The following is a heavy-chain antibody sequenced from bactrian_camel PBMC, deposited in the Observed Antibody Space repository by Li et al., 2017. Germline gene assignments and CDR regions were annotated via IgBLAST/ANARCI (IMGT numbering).Heavy chain of an antibody. CDR2: VYGDGSNT. J-gene: IGHJ4*01. CDR3: AIAAGSGNIWSAFHY. D-gene: IGHD6*01. CDR1: GFTFSSYA. V-gene: IGHV3-2*01. Sequence: VQLVESGGGLVQAGGSLRLSCAASGFTFSSYAVRWARQAPGKGLEWVSTIYGDVYGDGSNTYYADSVKGRFTISRDNAKNTAYLQMNSLKYEDTALYYCAIAAGSGNIWSAFHYWGQGTQVTVS.